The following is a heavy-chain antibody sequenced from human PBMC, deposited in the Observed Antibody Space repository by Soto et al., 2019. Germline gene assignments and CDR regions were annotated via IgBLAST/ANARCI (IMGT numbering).Heavy chain of an antibody. J-gene: IGHJ4*02. CDR3: ARGWKRVVGATDY. V-gene: IGHV3-30-3*01. CDR1: GFTFSSYA. CDR2: ISYDGSNK. D-gene: IGHD1-26*01. Sequence: GGSLRLSCAASGFTFSSYAMHWVRQAPGKGLEWVAVISYDGSNKYYADSVKGRFTISRDNSKNTLYLQMNSLRAEDTAVYYCARGWKRVVGATDYWGQGTLVTVSS.